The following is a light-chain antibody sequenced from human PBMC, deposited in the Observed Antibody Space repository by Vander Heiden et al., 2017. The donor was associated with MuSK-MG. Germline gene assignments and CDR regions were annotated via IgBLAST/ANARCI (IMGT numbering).Light chain of an antibody. V-gene: IGKV3-20*01. CDR2: GAS. CDR1: QSVTSSY. J-gene: IGKJ1*01. CDR3: QQYGSSPYP. Sequence: EIVLTQSPGTLSLSPGERATLSCSASQSVTSSYLAWYQQKPGQSPRLLIYGASGRATGIPNRFSGSGSGTDFTLTISRLEPEDFAVYYCQQYGSSPYPFGQGTKVEIK.